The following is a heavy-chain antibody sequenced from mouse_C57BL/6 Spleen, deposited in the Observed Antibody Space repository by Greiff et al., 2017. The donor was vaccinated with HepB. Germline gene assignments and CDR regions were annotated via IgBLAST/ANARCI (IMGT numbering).Heavy chain of an antibody. CDR1: GFSFSSYA. CDR3: ARADYGNYVRIFDV. Sequence: EVQVVESGGGLVKPGGSLKLSCAASGFSFSSYAMSWVRQTPETRLEWVATISDGGSYTYYPDNVKGRFTISRDNAKNNLYLQMSHLKSEDTAMYYCARADYGNYVRIFDVWGTGTTVTVSS. CDR2: ISDGGSYT. V-gene: IGHV5-4*01. J-gene: IGHJ1*03. D-gene: IGHD2-1*01.